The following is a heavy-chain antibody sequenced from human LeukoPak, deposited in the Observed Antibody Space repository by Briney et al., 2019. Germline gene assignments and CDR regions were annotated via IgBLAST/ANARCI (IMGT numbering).Heavy chain of an antibody. J-gene: IGHJ4*02. D-gene: IGHD3-16*01. V-gene: IGHV4-59*01. CDR3: TRGAGWLIDY. Sequence: SETLSLTCTVSDDSISDYYRGWIRQPPGKGLEWIGYFYNSGRSTYNPSLKSRVTISADTSKNHFSLKPNSVTTADTAVYYCTRGAGWLIDYWGQGILVTVSS. CDR2: FYNSGRS. CDR1: DDSISDYY.